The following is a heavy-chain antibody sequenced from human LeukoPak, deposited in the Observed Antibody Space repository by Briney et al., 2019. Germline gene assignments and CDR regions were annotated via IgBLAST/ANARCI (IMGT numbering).Heavy chain of an antibody. J-gene: IGHJ4*02. D-gene: IGHD3-16*01. V-gene: IGHV4-59*01. CDR3: TRGAGWLIDY. Sequence: SETLSLTCTVSDDSISDYYRGWIRQPPGKGLEWIGYFYNSGRSTYNPSLKSRVTISADTSKNHFSLKPNSVTTADTAVYYCTRGAGWLIDYWGQGILVTVSS. CDR2: FYNSGRS. CDR1: DDSISDYY.